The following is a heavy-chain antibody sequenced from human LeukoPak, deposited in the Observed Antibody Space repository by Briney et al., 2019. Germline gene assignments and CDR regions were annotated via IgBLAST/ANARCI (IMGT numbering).Heavy chain of an antibody. D-gene: IGHD3-10*01. J-gene: IGHJ4*02. V-gene: IGHV3-21*01. CDR2: ISSSSSYI. CDR3: ARDIGRNYYGSGSYYNYGY. CDR1: GFTFSSYS. Sequence: PGGSLRLSCAASGFTFSSYSMNWVRQAPGKGLEWVSSISSSSSYIYYADSVKGRFTISRDNAKSSLYPQMNSLRAEDTAVYYCARDIGRNYYGSGSYYNYGYWGQGTLVTVSS.